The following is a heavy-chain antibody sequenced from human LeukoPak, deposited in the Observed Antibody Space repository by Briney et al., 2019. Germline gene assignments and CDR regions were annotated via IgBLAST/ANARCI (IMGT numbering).Heavy chain of an antibody. V-gene: IGHV1-2*02. CDR2: INPNSGGT. Sequence: VASVKVSCKASGYTFTGYYMHWVRQAPGQGLEWMGWINPNSGGTNYAQKFQGRVTMTRDTSISTAYMELSRLRSDDTALYYCAKDICSSTGCHEFDYWGQGTLVTVSS. CDR1: GYTFTGYY. CDR3: AKDICSSTGCHEFDY. J-gene: IGHJ4*02. D-gene: IGHD2-2*01.